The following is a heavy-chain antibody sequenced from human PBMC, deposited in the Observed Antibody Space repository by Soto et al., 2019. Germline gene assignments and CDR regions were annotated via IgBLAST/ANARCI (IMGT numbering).Heavy chain of an antibody. J-gene: IGHJ5*02. CDR2: IIPIFGTA. V-gene: IGHV1-69*01. CDR1: GGTFSSYA. CDR3: ASGFPIVGATNGWFDP. Sequence: QVQLVQSGAEVKKPGSSVKVSCKASGGTFSSYAISWVRQAPGQGLEWMGGIIPIFGTANYAQKFQGRVTITADESTSKAYMELGSLRSEDTAVYYCASGFPIVGATNGWFDPGAREPWSPSPQ. D-gene: IGHD1-26*01.